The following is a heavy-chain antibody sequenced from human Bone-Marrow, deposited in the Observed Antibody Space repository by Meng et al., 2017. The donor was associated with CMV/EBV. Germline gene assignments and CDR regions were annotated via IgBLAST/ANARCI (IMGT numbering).Heavy chain of an antibody. D-gene: IGHD6-19*01. CDR3: SDGSGHN. J-gene: IGHJ4*02. CDR1: GYTFTYYP. CDR2: INAGDGHT. Sequence: SVTVSCKASGYTFTYYPIHWVRQAPGQRLKWMGRINAGDGHTKYSQKFQGRVTFTRDTSATTAYMHLSSLRSEDTAVYYCSDGSGHNWGQGTLVTVSS. V-gene: IGHV1-3*01.